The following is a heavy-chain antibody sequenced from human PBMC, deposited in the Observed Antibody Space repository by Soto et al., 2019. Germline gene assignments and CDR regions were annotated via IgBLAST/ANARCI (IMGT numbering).Heavy chain of an antibody. D-gene: IGHD2-15*01. J-gene: IGHJ5*02. CDR2: IYWDDDK. Sequence: SGPTLVNPTQTLTLTCAFSGFSLSATGVGVGWIRQPPGKALEWLALIYWDDDKRYSPSLKSRLTITKDTSKNQVVLTMTNMDPVDTATYYCARSGGSPDWFDPWGQGTLVTVSS. V-gene: IGHV2-5*02. CDR1: GFSLSATGVG. CDR3: ARSGGSPDWFDP.